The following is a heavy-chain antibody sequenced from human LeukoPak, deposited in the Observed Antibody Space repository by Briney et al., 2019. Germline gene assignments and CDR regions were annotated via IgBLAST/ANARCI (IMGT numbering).Heavy chain of an antibody. CDR2: ISSSSSYT. Sequence: GGSLRLSCAASGFTFSDYYMSWIRQAPGKGLEWVSYISSSSSYTNYADSVKGRFTISRDNAKKSLYLQMNSLRAEDTAVYYCAKDEYYYDSSGPIDYWGQGTLVTVSS. V-gene: IGHV3-11*05. CDR3: AKDEYYYDSSGPIDY. D-gene: IGHD3-22*01. J-gene: IGHJ4*02. CDR1: GFTFSDYY.